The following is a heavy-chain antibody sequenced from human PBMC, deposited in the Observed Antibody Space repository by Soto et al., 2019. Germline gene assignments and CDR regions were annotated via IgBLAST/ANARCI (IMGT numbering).Heavy chain of an antibody. D-gene: IGHD3-10*01. J-gene: IGHJ4*02. CDR3: ARDLYYYGSGQSPAY. V-gene: IGHV3-33*01. CDR1: GFTFSSYG. Sequence: PGGSLRLSCAASGFTFSSYGMHWVRQAPGKGLEWVAVIWYDGSNKYYADSVKGRFTISRDNSKNTLYLQMNSLRAEDTAVYYCARDLYYYGSGQSPAYWGQGTLVTVSS. CDR2: IWYDGSNK.